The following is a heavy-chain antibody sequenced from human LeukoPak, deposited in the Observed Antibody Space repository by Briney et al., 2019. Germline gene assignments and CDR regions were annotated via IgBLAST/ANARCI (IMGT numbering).Heavy chain of an antibody. CDR1: GFTFSSLW. V-gene: IGHV3-74*01. Sequence: PGGSLRLSCAASGFTFSSLWMHWVRQAPGKGLVWVSRINSDGKITIYADSVKGRFTISRDNAKNSLYLQMSNLRAEDTAVYFCARGGGLDVWGQGATVTVSS. J-gene: IGHJ6*02. CDR2: INSDGKIT. D-gene: IGHD3-16*01. CDR3: ARGGGLDV.